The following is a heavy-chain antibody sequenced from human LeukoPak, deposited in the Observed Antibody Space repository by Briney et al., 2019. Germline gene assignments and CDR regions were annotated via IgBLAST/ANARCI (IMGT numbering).Heavy chain of an antibody. CDR1: GFTVSSNY. V-gene: IGHV3-66*02. J-gene: IGHJ4*02. CDR3: ARDKGTSYLSSFDY. Sequence: GGSLRLSCAASGFTVSSNYMSWVRQGPGKGLECVSVISNGGDTYYADSVKGRFTISRDTSKNTVSLQMNSLRAADTAVYYCARDKGTSYLSSFDYWGQGTLVTVSS. D-gene: IGHD6-6*01. CDR2: ISNGGDT.